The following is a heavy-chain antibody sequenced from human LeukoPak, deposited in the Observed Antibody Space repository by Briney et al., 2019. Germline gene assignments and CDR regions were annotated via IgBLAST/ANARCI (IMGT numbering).Heavy chain of an antibody. Sequence: SVKVSRKASGYTFTSYGISWVRQAPGQGLEWMGGIITIFGTANYAQKFQGRVTITADESTSTAYMELSSLRSEDTAVYYCARINTATDDAFDIWGQGTMVTVSS. CDR2: IITIFGTA. D-gene: IGHD5-18*01. J-gene: IGHJ3*02. V-gene: IGHV1-69*13. CDR3: ARINTATDDAFDI. CDR1: GYTFTSYG.